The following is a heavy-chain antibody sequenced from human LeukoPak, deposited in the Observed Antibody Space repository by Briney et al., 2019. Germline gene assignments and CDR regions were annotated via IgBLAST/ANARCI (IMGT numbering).Heavy chain of an antibody. J-gene: IGHJ3*02. CDR3: AKEGTAAAGMDAFDI. D-gene: IGHD6-13*01. CDR2: IRYDGSNK. V-gene: IGHV3-30*02. CDR1: GFTFSSYG. Sequence: PGGSLRLSCAASGFTFSSYGMHWVRQAPGKGLEWVAFIRYDGSNKYYADSVKGRFTISRDNSKNTLYLQMNSLRAEDTAVYYCAKEGTAAAGMDAFDIWGQGTMVTVSS.